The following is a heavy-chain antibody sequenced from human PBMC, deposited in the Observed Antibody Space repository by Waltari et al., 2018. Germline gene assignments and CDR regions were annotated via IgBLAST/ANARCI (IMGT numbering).Heavy chain of an antibody. CDR1: GYTFTGYY. CDR2: INPNSGGT. J-gene: IGHJ4*02. CDR3: ARRALSTSWCPAVSCYY. Sequence: QVQLVQSGAEVKKPGASVKVSCKASGYTFTGYYMHWVRQAPGQGLEWLGWINPNSGGTNYAQKFQGRVTMTMDTSISTAYMELSRLRSDDTAVYYCARRALSTSWCPAVSCYYWGQGTLVTVSA. V-gene: IGHV1-2*02. D-gene: IGHD2-2*01.